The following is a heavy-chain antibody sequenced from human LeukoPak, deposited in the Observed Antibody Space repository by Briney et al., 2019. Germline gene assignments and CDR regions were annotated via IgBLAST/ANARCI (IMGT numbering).Heavy chain of an antibody. V-gene: IGHV4-59*01. CDR3: ARDKVPGDY. D-gene: IGHD1-1*01. J-gene: IGHJ4*02. CDR2: IYYSGSA. CDR1: GGSISPYY. Sequence: SETLSLTCTVSGGSISPYYWNWIRQPPGKGLEWIGYIYYSGSADYNPALKSRVTTSVDTSKNQISLKLSSVTAADTAVYYCARDKVPGDYWGQGTLVTVSS.